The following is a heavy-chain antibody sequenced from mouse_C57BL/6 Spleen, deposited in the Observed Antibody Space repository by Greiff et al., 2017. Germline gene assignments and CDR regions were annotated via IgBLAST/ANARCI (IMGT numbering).Heavy chain of an antibody. J-gene: IGHJ3*01. CDR1: GFTFSSYG. CDR2: ISSGGSYT. Sequence: EVKLMESGGDLVKPGGSLKLSCAASGFTFSSYGMSWVRQTPDKRLEWVATISSGGSYTYYPDSVKGRFTISRDNAKNTLYLQMSSLKSEDTAMYYCANDYPSYWGQGTLVTVSA. CDR3: ANDYPSY. V-gene: IGHV5-6*01. D-gene: IGHD2-4*01.